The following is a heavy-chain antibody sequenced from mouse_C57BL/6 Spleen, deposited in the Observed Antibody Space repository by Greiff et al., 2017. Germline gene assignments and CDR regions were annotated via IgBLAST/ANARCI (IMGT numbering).Heavy chain of an antibody. CDR3: ARLGRFDY. Sequence: EVKLLESGGDLVKPGASLKLSCAASGFTFSSYGMSLVRQTPDQRLEWVATISSGGSYTYSPHSFKGRFTISRDDAKNTLYLTMSSLKAEDRAMYYCARLGRFDYWGQGTLVTVSA. V-gene: IGHV5-6*01. CDR2: ISSGGSYT. D-gene: IGHD4-1*01. CDR1: GFTFSSYG. J-gene: IGHJ3*01.